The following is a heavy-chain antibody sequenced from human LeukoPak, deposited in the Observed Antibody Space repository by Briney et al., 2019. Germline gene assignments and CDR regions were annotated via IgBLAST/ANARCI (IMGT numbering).Heavy chain of an antibody. CDR1: GGSFSGYY. CDR3: ARGRKGIQLWQN. Sequence: SETLSLTCAVYGGSFSGYYWSWIRQPLGKGLEWIGEINHSGSTNYNPSLKSRVTISVDTSKNQFSLKLSSVTAADTAVYYCARGRKGIQLWQNWGQGTLVTVSS. CDR2: INHSGST. V-gene: IGHV4-34*01. J-gene: IGHJ4*02. D-gene: IGHD5-18*01.